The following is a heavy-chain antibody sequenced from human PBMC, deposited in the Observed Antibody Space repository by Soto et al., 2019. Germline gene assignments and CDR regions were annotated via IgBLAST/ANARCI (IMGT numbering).Heavy chain of an antibody. V-gene: IGHV3-23*01. CDR3: ARVFRPYDSSSSFSAFDV. CDR2: VAYSTDNT. Sequence: EVQLLESGGALVEPGESLRLSCAASGFTSSIYAMSWVRQAPGRGLEWVSGVAYSTDNTYYADSVKGRFTISRDSSKDTLYLQMNALRAEDTAIYFCARVFRPYDSSSSFSAFDVWGQGTVVIVSS. CDR1: GFTSSIYA. D-gene: IGHD3-22*01. J-gene: IGHJ3*01.